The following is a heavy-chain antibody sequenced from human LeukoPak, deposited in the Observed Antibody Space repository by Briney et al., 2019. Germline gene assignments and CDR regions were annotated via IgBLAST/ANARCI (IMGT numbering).Heavy chain of an antibody. J-gene: IGHJ6*02. D-gene: IGHD5-12*01. V-gene: IGHV3-21*01. CDR2: ISSSSSYI. CDR3: ARDEVDSQNHYYGMDV. CDR1: GFTFSSYS. Sequence: GGSLRLSCAASGFTFSSYSMNWVRQAPGKGLEWVSSISSSSSYIYYADSVKGRFTISRDNAKNSLYLQMNSLRAEDTAVYYCARDEVDSQNHYYGMDVRGQGTTVTVSS.